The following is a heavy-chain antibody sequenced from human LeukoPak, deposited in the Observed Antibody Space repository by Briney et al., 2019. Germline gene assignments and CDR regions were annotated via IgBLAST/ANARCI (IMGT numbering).Heavy chain of an antibody. V-gene: IGHV1-69*04. Sequence: ASVKVSCKASGGTFSSYAISWVRQAPGQGLEWMGRIIPILGIANYAQKFQGRVTITADKSTGTAYMELSSLRSEDTAVYYCARDPLEGSSSSHWFDPWGQGTLVTVSS. D-gene: IGHD6-13*01. CDR3: ARDPLEGSSSSHWFDP. J-gene: IGHJ5*02. CDR1: GGTFSSYA. CDR2: IIPILGIA.